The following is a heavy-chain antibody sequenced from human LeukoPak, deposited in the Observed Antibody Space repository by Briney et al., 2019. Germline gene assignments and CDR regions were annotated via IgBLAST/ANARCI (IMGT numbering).Heavy chain of an antibody. J-gene: IGHJ4*02. V-gene: IGHV4-39*07. D-gene: IGHD1-26*01. CDR1: GGSISTSNYY. CDR3: ATTTIRLGY. Sequence: SETLSLTCTVSGGSISTSNYYWGWLRQPPGTGLEWIGNIFYRGSTYHNPSLKSRATISVDTSKNQFSLKLSSVTAADTAVYYCATTTIRLGYWGQGTLVTVSS. CDR2: IFYRGST.